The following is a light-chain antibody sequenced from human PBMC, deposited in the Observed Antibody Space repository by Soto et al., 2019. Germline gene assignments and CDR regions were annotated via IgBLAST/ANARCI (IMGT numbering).Light chain of an antibody. CDR3: AAWDDSLNGVV. CDR1: SSNIGSHT. Sequence: QSVLTQPPSASGTPGQRVTISCSGSSSNIGSHTVNWYQQLPGTAPNLLMYNDDQRPSGVPDRFSGSKSGSSASLAISGLQSEDEADYSCAAWDDSLNGVVFGGGTKLTVL. CDR2: NDD. V-gene: IGLV1-44*01. J-gene: IGLJ2*01.